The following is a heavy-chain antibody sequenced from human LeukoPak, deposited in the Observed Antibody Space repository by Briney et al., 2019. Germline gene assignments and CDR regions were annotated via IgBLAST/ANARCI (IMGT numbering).Heavy chain of an antibody. CDR1: GYTFTSYS. V-gene: IGHV1-46*01. J-gene: IGHJ4*02. Sequence: ASVKVSCKASGYTFTSYSMHWVRQAPGQGLEWMGIINPSGGSTSYAQKFQGRVTLTRDTSTSTIYMELSSLRSEDTAVYYCARTLVSAPGTDYWGQGTLVTVSS. CDR2: INPSGGST. CDR3: ARTLVSAPGTDY. D-gene: IGHD6-13*01.